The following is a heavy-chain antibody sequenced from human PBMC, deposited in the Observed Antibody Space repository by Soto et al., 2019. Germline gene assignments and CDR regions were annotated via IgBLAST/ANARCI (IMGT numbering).Heavy chain of an antibody. Sequence: SETLSLTCDVYGGSFSGYIWTWIRQTPGKGLQWIGQINHSGSANYNPSLKSRATISVDTSKNQFSLRLGSVTAADTAVYYCARQRSVVVTPWWFDPWGQGTLVTVSS. CDR2: INHSGSA. CDR3: ARQRSVVVTPWWFDP. D-gene: IGHD2-15*01. CDR1: GGSFSGYI. J-gene: IGHJ5*02. V-gene: IGHV4-34*01.